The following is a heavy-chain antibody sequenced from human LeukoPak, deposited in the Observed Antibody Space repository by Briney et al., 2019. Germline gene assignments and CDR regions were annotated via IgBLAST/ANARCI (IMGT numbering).Heavy chain of an antibody. CDR3: AKDLGGYVDY. CDR2: IYSGGST. Sequence: GGSLRLSCAASGLTVSSNSMSWVRQAPGKGLEWVSFIYSGGSTYYADSVKGRFTISRDNSKNTLYLQMNSLRAEDTAVYYCAKDLGGYVDYWGQGTLVTVSS. J-gene: IGHJ4*02. CDR1: GLTVSSNS. D-gene: IGHD2-15*01. V-gene: IGHV3-53*01.